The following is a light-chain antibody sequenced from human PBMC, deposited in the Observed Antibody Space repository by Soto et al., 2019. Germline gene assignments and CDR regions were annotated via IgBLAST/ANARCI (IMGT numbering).Light chain of an antibody. Sequence: EIAMTQSPATLSVSPGERATLSCRASQSVGSNLAWYQQKPGQAPRSLIYGASTRATGIPARFSGSGSGTEFTLTISSLQSEDFAIYFCQQYNNWPPDRTFGQGTKVEIK. CDR3: QQYNNWPPDRT. CDR1: QSVGSN. CDR2: GAS. J-gene: IGKJ1*01. V-gene: IGKV3-15*01.